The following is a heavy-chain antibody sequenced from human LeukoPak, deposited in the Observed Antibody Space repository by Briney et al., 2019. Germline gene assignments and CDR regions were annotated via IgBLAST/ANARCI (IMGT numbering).Heavy chain of an antibody. CDR3: ARVSSGYDHWFDP. Sequence: SVKVSFKASGGTFSSYAISWVRQAPGQGLEWMGGIIPIFGTANYAQKFQGRVTITTDESTSTAYMELSSLRSEDTAVYYCARVSSGYDHWFDPWGQGTLVTVSS. V-gene: IGHV1-69*05. D-gene: IGHD3-22*01. CDR2: IIPIFGTA. CDR1: GGTFSSYA. J-gene: IGHJ5*02.